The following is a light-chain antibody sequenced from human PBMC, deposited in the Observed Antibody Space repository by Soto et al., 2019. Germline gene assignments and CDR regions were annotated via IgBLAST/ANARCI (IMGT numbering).Light chain of an antibody. CDR3: QKYNSAPRT. CDR1: QGISNY. CDR2: AAS. J-gene: IGKJ1*01. V-gene: IGKV1-27*01. Sequence: DMQITQSPPSLSKSVEDRVTITCRASQGISNYLAWYQQKPGKVPKLLIYAASTLQSGVPSRFSGSGSGTDRTVTISSLQPEDVATYYCQKYNSAPRTFGQGTKV.